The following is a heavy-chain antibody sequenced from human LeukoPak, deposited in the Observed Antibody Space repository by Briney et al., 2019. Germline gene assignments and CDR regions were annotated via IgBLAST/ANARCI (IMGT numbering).Heavy chain of an antibody. J-gene: IGHJ3*02. CDR1: GYSFTNYW. CDR2: IYPGDSDT. CDR3: ARRGHYYDSSGYLRPDAFDI. D-gene: IGHD3-22*01. V-gene: IGHV5-51*01. Sequence: GESLKISCKGYGYSFTNYWIGWVRQMPGKGLEWMGIIYPGDSDTRYSPSFQGQVTISADKSISTAYLQWNSLKASGTAMYYCARRGHYYDSSGYLRPDAFDIWGQGTMVTVSS.